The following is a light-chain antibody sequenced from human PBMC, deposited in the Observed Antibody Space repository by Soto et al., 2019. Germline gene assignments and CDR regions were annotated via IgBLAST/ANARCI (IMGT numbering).Light chain of an antibody. J-gene: IGKJ3*01. V-gene: IGKV3-20*01. CDR2: DTS. CDR3: QQYGSSQFT. Sequence: EIVLTQSPGTLSLSPGERATLSCRASQSVSSSYLAWYQQTPGQAPRLLVYDTSYRATGVPDRFSGSGSGTDFTLTISRLEPEDSAVYYCQQYGSSQFTFGPGT. CDR1: QSVSSSY.